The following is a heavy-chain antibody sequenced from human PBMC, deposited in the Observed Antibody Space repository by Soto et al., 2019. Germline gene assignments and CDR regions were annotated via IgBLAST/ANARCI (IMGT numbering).Heavy chain of an antibody. J-gene: IGHJ4*02. Sequence: ASETLSLSCTVSGGSISSGGYYWSWIRQHPGKGLEWIGYIYYSGSTYYNPSLKSRVTISVDTSKNQFSLKLSSVTAADTAVYYCARHWSIDYWGQGTLVTVSS. CDR3: ARHWSIDY. CDR1: GGSISSGGYY. CDR2: IYYSGST. V-gene: IGHV4-31*03.